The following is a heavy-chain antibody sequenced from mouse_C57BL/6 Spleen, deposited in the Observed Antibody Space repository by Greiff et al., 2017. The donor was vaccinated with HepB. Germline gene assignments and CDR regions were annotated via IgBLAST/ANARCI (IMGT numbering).Heavy chain of an antibody. D-gene: IGHD2-4*01. Sequence: VKLMESGAELARPGASVKMSCKASGYTFTSYTMHWVKQRPGQGLEWIGYINPSSGYTKYNQKFKDKATLTADKSSSTAYMQLSSLTSEDSAVYYCARWDYDYGPYAMDYWGQGTSVTVSS. CDR3: ARWDYDYGPYAMDY. CDR1: GYTFTSYT. V-gene: IGHV1-4*01. CDR2: INPSSGYT. J-gene: IGHJ4*01.